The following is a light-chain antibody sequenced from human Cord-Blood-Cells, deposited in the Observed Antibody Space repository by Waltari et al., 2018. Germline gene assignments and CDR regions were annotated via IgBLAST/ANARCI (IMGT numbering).Light chain of an antibody. CDR2: EGS. CDR3: CSYAGSSTLVV. J-gene: IGLJ2*01. CDR1: SSDVGSYNL. V-gene: IGLV2-23*01. Sequence: QSALTQPASVSGSPGQSITFSCTGTSSDVGSYNLVSWYQQHPGKAPKLMIYEGSKRPSGVSNRFSGSKSGNTASLTISGLQAEDEADYYCCSYAGSSTLVVFGGGTKLTVL.